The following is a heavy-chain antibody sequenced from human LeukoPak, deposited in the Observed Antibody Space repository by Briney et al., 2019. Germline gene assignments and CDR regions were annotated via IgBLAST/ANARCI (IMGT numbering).Heavy chain of an antibody. J-gene: IGHJ4*02. CDR3: ARTNYDYVWGSYRYRYYFDY. D-gene: IGHD3-16*02. V-gene: IGHV4-59*08. CDR1: GGSISIYY. Sequence: KTSETLSLTCTVSGGSISIYYWSWIRQPPGKGLEWIGYIYYSGSTNYNPSLKSRVTISVDTSKNQFSLKLSSVTAADTAVYYCARTNYDYVWGSYRYRYYFDYWGQGTLVTVSS. CDR2: IYYSGST.